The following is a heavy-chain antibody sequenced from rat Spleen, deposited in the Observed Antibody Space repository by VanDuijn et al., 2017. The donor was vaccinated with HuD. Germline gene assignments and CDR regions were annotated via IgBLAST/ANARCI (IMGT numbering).Heavy chain of an antibody. J-gene: IGHJ2*01. D-gene: IGHD4-3*01. CDR1: GFTFSNYG. CDR2: ITNSGGST. CDR3: TTDDNSGDY. V-gene: IGHV5-27*01. Sequence: EVQLVESGGGLVQPGRSLKLSCAASGFTFSNYGMAWVRQAPTKGLEWVASITNSGGSTYYRDSVKGRFTISRDNAKSTLYLQMDSLRSEDTATYYCTTDDNSGDYWGQGVMVTVSS.